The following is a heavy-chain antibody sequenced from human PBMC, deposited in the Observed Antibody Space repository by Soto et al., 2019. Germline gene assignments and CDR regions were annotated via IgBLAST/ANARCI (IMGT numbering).Heavy chain of an antibody. J-gene: IGHJ4*02. D-gene: IGHD6-13*01. CDR3: AKGSSSWSFDY. Sequence: GGSLRLSCAASGFTFSSYAMSWVRQAPGKGLEWVSAISGSGGSTYYADSVKGRFTISRDDSKNTLYLQMNSLRAEGTAVYYCAKGSSSWSFDYWGQGTLVTVSS. CDR2: ISGSGGST. V-gene: IGHV3-23*01. CDR1: GFTFSSYA.